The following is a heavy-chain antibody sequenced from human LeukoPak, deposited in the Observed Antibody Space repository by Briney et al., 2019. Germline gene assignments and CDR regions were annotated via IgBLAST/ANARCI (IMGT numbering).Heavy chain of an antibody. CDR1: GFPFSSYE. V-gene: IGHV3-48*03. CDR2: VSSSGNKI. CDR3: ARGQRPQYTSTWDNWFDP. Sequence: GGSLRLSCAASGFPFSSYEMNWVRQAPGKRLQWVSYVSSSGNKIYYAASVKGRFTISRDNAKNSLYLQIDSLRAEDTAVYYCARGQRPQYTSTWDNWFDPWGQGTQVTVSS. D-gene: IGHD2-2*01. J-gene: IGHJ5*02.